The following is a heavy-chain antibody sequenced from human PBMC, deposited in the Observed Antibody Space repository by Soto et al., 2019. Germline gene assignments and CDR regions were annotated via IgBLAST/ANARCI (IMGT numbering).Heavy chain of an antibody. CDR2: IYYSGST. CDR1: GGSISSSSYY. V-gene: IGHV4-39*01. D-gene: IGHD5-12*01. J-gene: IGHJ6*03. Sequence: SETLSLTCTVSGGSISSSSYYWGWIRQPPGKGLEWIGSIYYSGSTYYNPSLKSRVTISVDTSKNQFSLKLSSVTAADTAVYYCARHSGYQFYYYYYMDVWGKGTTVTVSS. CDR3: ARHSGYQFYYYYYMDV.